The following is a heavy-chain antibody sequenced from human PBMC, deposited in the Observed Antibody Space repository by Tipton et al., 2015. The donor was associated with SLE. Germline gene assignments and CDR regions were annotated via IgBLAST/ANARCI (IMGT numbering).Heavy chain of an antibody. V-gene: IGHV4-61*09. D-gene: IGHD3-10*01. CDR2: IYTSGST. Sequence: TLSLTCAVSGGSISSGSYHWSWIRQPAGKGLEWIGHIYTSGSTYYNPSLKSRVTISVDTSKNQFSLKMTSVTAADTAVYYCARIGGDGDHFYYYMDVWGKGSTVTVSS. CDR1: GGSISSGSYH. J-gene: IGHJ6*03. CDR3: ARIGGDGDHFYYYMDV.